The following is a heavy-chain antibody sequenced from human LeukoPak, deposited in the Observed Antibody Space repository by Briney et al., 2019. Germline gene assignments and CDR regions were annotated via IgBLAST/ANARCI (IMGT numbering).Heavy chain of an antibody. Sequence: PGGSLRLSCAASGFTFSSYAMSWVRQAPGKGLGWVSAISGSGGSTYYADSVKGRFTISRDNSKNTLYLQMNSLRAEDTAVYYCAKLEGYFDWLLNEYYYGMDVWGKGTTVTVSS. CDR1: GFTFSSYA. J-gene: IGHJ6*04. CDR3: AKLEGYFDWLLNEYYYGMDV. CDR2: ISGSGGST. V-gene: IGHV3-23*01. D-gene: IGHD3-9*01.